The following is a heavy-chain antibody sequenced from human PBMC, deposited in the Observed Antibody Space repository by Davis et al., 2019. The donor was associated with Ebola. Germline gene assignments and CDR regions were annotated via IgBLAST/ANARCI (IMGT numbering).Heavy chain of an antibody. Sequence: GGSLRLSCAASGPTFSSYAMSWVRQAPGKGLEWVSSISGSDDNIHYADSVKGRFTISRDNSKNTLYLQMDSLRAEDTALYYCATGGGNCFDPWGQGTLVTVSS. CDR3: ATGGGNCFDP. J-gene: IGHJ5*02. CDR1: GPTFSSYA. D-gene: IGHD1-14*01. V-gene: IGHV3-23*01. CDR2: ISGSDDNI.